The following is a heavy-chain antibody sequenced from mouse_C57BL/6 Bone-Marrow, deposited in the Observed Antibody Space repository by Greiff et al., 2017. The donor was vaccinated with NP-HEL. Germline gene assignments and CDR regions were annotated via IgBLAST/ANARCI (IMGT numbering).Heavy chain of an antibody. Sequence: VQLQQPGAELVMPGASVKLSCKASGYTFTSYWMHWVKQRPGHGLEWIGEIDPSDSYTNYNQKFKGKSTLTVDKSSSTAYMQLSSLTSEDSAVYYCASSNFAYWGRGTLVTVSA. CDR2: IDPSDSYT. CDR1: GYTFTSYW. J-gene: IGHJ3*01. D-gene: IGHD4-1*01. CDR3: ASSNFAY. V-gene: IGHV1-69*01.